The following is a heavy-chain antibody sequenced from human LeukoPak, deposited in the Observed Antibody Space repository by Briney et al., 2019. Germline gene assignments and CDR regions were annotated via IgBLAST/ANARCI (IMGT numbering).Heavy chain of an antibody. CDR2: IYYSGST. V-gene: IGHV4-39*01. Sequence: SETLSLTCTVSGGSISSSSYYWGWIRQPPGKGLEWIGSIYYSGSTYYNPSLKSRVTISVDTSKNQFSLKLSSVTAADTAVYYCARHLPYYYDSSGYYKTAEYFQHWGQGTLVTVSS. J-gene: IGHJ1*01. D-gene: IGHD3-22*01. CDR3: ARHLPYYYDSSGYYKTAEYFQH. CDR1: GGSISSSSYY.